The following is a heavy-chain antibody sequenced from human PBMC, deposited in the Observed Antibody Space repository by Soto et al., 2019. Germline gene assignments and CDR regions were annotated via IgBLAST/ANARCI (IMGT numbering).Heavy chain of an antibody. CDR2: ISYDGSNK. V-gene: IGHV3-30-3*01. D-gene: IGHD3-10*01. J-gene: IGHJ6*02. CDR3: ARVYGSGSYYNEDYYGMDV. Sequence: QVQLVESGGGVVQPGRSLRLSCAASGFTFSSYAMHWVRQAPGKGLEWVAVISYDGSNKYYADSVKGRFTISRDNSKNTLYLQMNSRRAEDTAVYYCARVYGSGSYYNEDYYGMDVWGQGTTVTVSS. CDR1: GFTFSSYA.